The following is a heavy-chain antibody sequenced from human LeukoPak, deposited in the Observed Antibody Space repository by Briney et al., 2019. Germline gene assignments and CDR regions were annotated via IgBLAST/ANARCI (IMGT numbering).Heavy chain of an antibody. V-gene: IGHV1-2*06. CDR3: ASPPVHYYDSSGYYDAFDI. Sequence: ASVKVSCKASGYTFTGYYIHWVRQAPGQGLEWMGQINPNSGGTNYAQKFQGRVTMTRDTSISTAYMELSRLRSDDTAVYYCASPPVHYYDSSGYYDAFDIWGQGTMVTVSS. CDR2: INPNSGGT. J-gene: IGHJ3*02. CDR1: GYTFTGYY. D-gene: IGHD3-22*01.